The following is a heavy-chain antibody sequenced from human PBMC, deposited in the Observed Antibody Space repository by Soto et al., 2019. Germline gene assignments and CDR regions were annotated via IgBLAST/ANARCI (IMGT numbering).Heavy chain of an antibody. CDR2: IRSKAYGGTT. D-gene: IGHD3-10*01. CDR3: TRVYRMVRGVIYYFDY. Sequence: GGSLRLSCTASGFTFGDYSMSWFRQAPGKGLEWVGFIRSKAYGGTTEYAASVKGRFTISRDDSKSIAYLQMNSLKTEDTAVYYCTRVYRMVRGVIYYFDYWGQGTLVTVSS. V-gene: IGHV3-49*03. J-gene: IGHJ4*02. CDR1: GFTFGDYS.